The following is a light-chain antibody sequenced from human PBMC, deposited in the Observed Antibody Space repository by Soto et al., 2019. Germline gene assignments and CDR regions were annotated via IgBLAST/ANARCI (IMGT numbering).Light chain of an antibody. CDR2: AAN. J-gene: IGKJ3*01. CDR3: QQFYSYPLT. CDR1: QDVSIY. Sequence: AIRMTQSPSSLSASTGDRVTITCRASQDVSIYLAWYQQKPGKAPKLLISAANTLQKGVPSRFSGSGSAIDFILTISSLQSEDFATYYCQQFYSYPLTFGPGTKVDV. V-gene: IGKV1-8*01.